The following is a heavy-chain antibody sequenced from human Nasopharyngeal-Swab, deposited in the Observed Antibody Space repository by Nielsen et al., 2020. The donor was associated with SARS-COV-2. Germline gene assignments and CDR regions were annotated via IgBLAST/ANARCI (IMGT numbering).Heavy chain of an antibody. CDR1: GFTFSSYT. Sequence: GESLNISCASSGFTFSSYTIHWVRQAPGKGLEWVAVISYDASDNYYADSVKGRFTLSRDNSKNKVYLQMNSLSAEDTAVYYCARDRPHWGCDYWGQGTLVTVSS. D-gene: IGHD3-16*01. CDR3: ARDRPHWGCDY. J-gene: IGHJ4*02. CDR2: ISYDASDN. V-gene: IGHV3-30*04.